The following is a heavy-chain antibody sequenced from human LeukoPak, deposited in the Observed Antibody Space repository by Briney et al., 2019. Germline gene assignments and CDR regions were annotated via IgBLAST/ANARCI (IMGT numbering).Heavy chain of an antibody. CDR1: GGTFISYA. V-gene: IGHV1-69*01. D-gene: IGHD4-11*01. Sequence: ASVKVSCKASGGTFISYAISWVRQAPGQGLEWMGGIIPIFGTANYAQKFQGRVTITADESTSTAYMELSSLRSEDTAVYYCATGSNYYSGAFDIWGQGTMVTVSS. J-gene: IGHJ3*02. CDR2: IIPIFGTA. CDR3: ATGSNYYSGAFDI.